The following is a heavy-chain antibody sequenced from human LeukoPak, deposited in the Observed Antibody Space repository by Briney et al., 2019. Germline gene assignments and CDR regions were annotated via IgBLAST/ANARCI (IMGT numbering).Heavy chain of an antibody. CDR3: ARGGTVVDTANPFDY. D-gene: IGHD5-18*01. CDR2: ISANNGNT. V-gene: IGHV1-18*01. J-gene: IGHJ4*02. Sequence: ASVKVSCXASGYTFSSYVISWVRQAPGQGLEWMGWISANNGNTNYAQRVQGRVTMTTDTSTSTAYMELRSLTSDDTAVYYCARGGTVVDTANPFDYWGQGTLVTVSS. CDR1: GYTFSSYV.